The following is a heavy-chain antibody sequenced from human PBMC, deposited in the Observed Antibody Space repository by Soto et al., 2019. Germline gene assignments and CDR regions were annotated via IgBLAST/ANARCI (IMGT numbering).Heavy chain of an antibody. CDR1: GYAFINYA. CDR2: ISTSTDNS. V-gene: IGHV1-18*01. D-gene: IGHD3-16*01. Sequence: QVQMVQSGAEVKKPGTSVQVSCKASGYAFINYAVTWVRQAPGAGLEWMGWISTSTDNSYSAQKFQDRVTMATETSSNTAYTELRRLTSDDTAVYYCSREWGNTGTSDYWGQGTLVTVSA. CDR3: SREWGNTGTSDY. J-gene: IGHJ4*02.